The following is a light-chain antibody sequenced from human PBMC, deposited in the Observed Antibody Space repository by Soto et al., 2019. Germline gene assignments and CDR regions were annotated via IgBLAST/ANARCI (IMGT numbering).Light chain of an antibody. Sequence: DFQMTPSPSSLSASVGDRVVITCRASQSISAYLNWYQQRPGKAPNLLISFASTLESGVPSRFRGSGSGTDFTITISNMQREDFATYYCQQNYNSPVTFGQGAK. V-gene: IGKV1-39*01. CDR2: FAS. CDR3: QQNYNSPVT. CDR1: QSISAY. J-gene: IGKJ1*01.